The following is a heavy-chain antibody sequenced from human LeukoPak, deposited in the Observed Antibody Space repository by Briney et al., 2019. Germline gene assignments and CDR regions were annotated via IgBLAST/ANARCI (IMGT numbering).Heavy chain of an antibody. Sequence: SETLSLTCTVSGGSIKTYYWSWSRQSPGKGLEWIGSMSYSGTSNYIPSLKSRASMTIDISKNQFSLKLTSVTAADTALYFCAAGSRPYYFYYMAVWGTGTTVTVSS. CDR2: MSYSGTS. CDR1: GGSIKTYY. J-gene: IGHJ6*03. CDR3: AAGSRPYYFYYMAV. V-gene: IGHV4-59*08.